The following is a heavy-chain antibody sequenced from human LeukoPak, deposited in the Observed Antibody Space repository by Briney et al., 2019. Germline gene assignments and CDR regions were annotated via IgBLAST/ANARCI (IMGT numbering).Heavy chain of an antibody. Sequence: PGRSLRLSCAASGFTFDDYAMHWVRQAPGKGLEWVSGISWNSGSIGYADSVKGRFTISRDNAKNSLYLQMNSLRAEDTALYYCAKSSAYDSSGSGAFDIWGQGTMVTVSS. V-gene: IGHV3-9*01. CDR1: GFTFDDYA. J-gene: IGHJ3*02. CDR2: ISWNSGSI. D-gene: IGHD3-22*01. CDR3: AKSSAYDSSGSGAFDI.